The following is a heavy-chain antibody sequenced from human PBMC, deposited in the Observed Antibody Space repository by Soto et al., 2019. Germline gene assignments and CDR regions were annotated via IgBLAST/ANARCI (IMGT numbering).Heavy chain of an antibody. CDR3: AKDFTGWPPDGVDS. CDR1: GFIFTNFA. J-gene: IGHJ4*02. CDR2: VSAYNGNT. Sequence: QVQLVQSGTEVKAPGASVKVSCKASGFIFTNFAITWVRQAPGQGLEWVGWVSAYNGNTEYAQKFQGRVSMTTDACTTTAYMEQRSLTYDETAVDYCAKDFTGWPPDGVDSWGQGTLV. V-gene: IGHV1-18*01. D-gene: IGHD3-3*01.